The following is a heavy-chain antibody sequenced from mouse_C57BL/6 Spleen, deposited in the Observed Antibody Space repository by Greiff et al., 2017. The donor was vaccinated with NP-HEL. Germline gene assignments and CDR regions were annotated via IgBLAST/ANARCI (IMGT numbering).Heavy chain of an antibody. CDR2: INPSTGGT. V-gene: IGHV1-42*01. Sequence: VQLKESGPELVKPGASVKISCKASGYSFTGYYMNWVKQSPEKSLEWIGEINPSTGGTTYNQKFKAKATLTVDKSSSTAYMQLKSLTSEDSAVYYCARRGYSNLFAYWGQGTLVTVSA. CDR1: GYSFTGYY. D-gene: IGHD2-5*01. J-gene: IGHJ3*01. CDR3: ARRGYSNLFAY.